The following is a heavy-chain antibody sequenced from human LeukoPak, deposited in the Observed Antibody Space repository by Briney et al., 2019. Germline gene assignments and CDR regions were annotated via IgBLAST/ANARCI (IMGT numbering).Heavy chain of an antibody. V-gene: IGHV4-39*01. CDR1: GGSISSSSYY. J-gene: IGHJ4*02. CDR2: IYYSGST. Sequence: SETLSLTCTVSGGSISSSSYYWGWIRQPPGTGLEWVGSIYYSGSTYYNPSLKSRVTISVDTSKNQFSLKLSSVTAADTAVYYCARHRCSGGSCPFTTYYFDYWGQGTLVTVSS. D-gene: IGHD2-15*01. CDR3: ARHRCSGGSCPFTTYYFDY.